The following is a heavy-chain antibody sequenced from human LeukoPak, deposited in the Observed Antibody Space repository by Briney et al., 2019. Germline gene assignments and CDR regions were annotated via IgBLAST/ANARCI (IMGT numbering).Heavy chain of an antibody. J-gene: IGHJ4*02. CDR1: GGSISSYY. D-gene: IGHD6-19*01. V-gene: IGHV4-59*08. Sequence: SETLSLTCTVSGGSISSYYWSWIRQPPGKGLEWIGYIYYDGNTNYNPSLKSRVTISVDTSKNQFSLKLSSVTAADTAVYYCAGRNSGWLLFDYWGQGTLVTVSS. CDR3: AGRNSGWLLFDY. CDR2: IYYDGNT.